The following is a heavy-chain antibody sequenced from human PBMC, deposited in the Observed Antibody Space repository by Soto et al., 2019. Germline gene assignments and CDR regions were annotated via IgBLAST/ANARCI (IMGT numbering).Heavy chain of an antibody. Sequence: ASVMVSCKTSGYTFTNYAIHWVRQAPGQRLEWMGWINTGNGNTRYSQKFQDRITITRDTSASTAYLELSSLRSEDTAVYYCARSGGGYCTGGVCHANNWVDPWGQGTLVTVSS. CDR2: INTGNGNT. V-gene: IGHV1-3*04. CDR3: ARSGGGYCTGGVCHANNWVDP. D-gene: IGHD2-8*02. CDR1: GYTFTNYA. J-gene: IGHJ5*02.